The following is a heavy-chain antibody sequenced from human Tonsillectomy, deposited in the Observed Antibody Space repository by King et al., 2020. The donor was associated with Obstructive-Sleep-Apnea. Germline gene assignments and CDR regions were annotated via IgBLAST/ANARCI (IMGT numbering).Heavy chain of an antibody. CDR2: INHSGST. CDR1: GGSFSDYY. J-gene: IGHJ5*02. V-gene: IGHV4-34*01. CDR3: ARGSGAAAVNWFDP. D-gene: IGHD6-13*01. Sequence: VQLQQWGAGLLRPSETLSLTCAVFGGSFSDYYWSWSRQPPGKGREWIGEINHSGSTNFNPSLKSRVTISVDTSKNQFSLKLNSVTAADTAVYYCARGSGAAAVNWFDPWGQGTLVTVSS.